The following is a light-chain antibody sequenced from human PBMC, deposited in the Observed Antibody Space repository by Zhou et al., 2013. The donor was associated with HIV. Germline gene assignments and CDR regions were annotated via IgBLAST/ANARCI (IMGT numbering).Light chain of an antibody. CDR1: QRIRSF. CDR3: QATDTFPPYT. CDR2: AAS. V-gene: IGKV1-8*01. J-gene: IGKJ2*01. Sequence: AIRMTQSPSSISASTGDRVTITCRATQRIRSFLAWYQQKPGKAPSLLMYAASTLQSGVPSRFSGSGSETEFTLTITDLQPEDFATYYCQATDTFPPYTFGQGT.